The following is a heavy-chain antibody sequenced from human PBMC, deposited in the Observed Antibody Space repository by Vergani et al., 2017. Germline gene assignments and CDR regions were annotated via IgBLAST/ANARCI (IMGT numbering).Heavy chain of an antibody. CDR1: GGTFSSYA. Sequence: QVQLVQSGAEVKKPGSSVKVSCKASGGTFSSYAISWVRQAPGQGLEWMGGIIPIFGTANYAQKFQGRVTITADESTSTAYMELSSLRSEDTAVYYCAGPGYSSSWAYYYYYYMDVWGKGTTVTVSS. V-gene: IGHV1-69*01. CDR2: IIPIFGTA. CDR3: AGPGYSSSWAYYYYYYMDV. D-gene: IGHD6-13*01. J-gene: IGHJ6*03.